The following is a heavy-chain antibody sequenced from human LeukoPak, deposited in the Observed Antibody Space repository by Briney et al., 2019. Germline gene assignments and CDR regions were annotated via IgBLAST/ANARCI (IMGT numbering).Heavy chain of an antibody. Sequence: GASVEVSCKASGYTFTSYGISWVRQAPGQGLEWMGWISAYNGNTNYAQKLQGRVTMTTDTSTSTAYMELRSLRSDDTAVYYCARDLDVGATTDYFDYWGQGTLVTVSS. J-gene: IGHJ4*02. CDR3: ARDLDVGATTDYFDY. V-gene: IGHV1-18*01. CDR1: GYTFTSYG. D-gene: IGHD1-26*01. CDR2: ISAYNGNT.